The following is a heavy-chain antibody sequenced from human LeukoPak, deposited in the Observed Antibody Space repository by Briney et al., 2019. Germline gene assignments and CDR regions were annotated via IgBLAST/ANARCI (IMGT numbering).Heavy chain of an antibody. D-gene: IGHD3-16*01. CDR2: IRSGGDTF. Sequence: PGGSLRLSCAASGFMFSDHYMVWIRQAPGKGLEWIAYIRSGGDTFFYADSVKGRFTISRDNSGDSLYLQMNSLRAEDTAVYYCARGDGVYDYVWGRSYWGQGTLVTVSS. CDR1: GFMFSDHY. J-gene: IGHJ4*02. V-gene: IGHV3-11*01. CDR3: ARGDGVYDYVWGRSY.